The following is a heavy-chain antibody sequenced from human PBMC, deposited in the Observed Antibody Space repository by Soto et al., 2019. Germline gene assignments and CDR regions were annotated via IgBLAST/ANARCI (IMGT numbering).Heavy chain of an antibody. CDR3: ARHYSSGSRNWFDP. V-gene: IGHV4-39*01. J-gene: IGHJ5*02. D-gene: IGHD6-19*01. Sequence: PSETLSLTCTVAGGTVRGTGYFWGWIRQSPGKGLEWIGSLYNSAKTYYNPSLRSRVTISVDTSKNQFSLKLSSVTAADTAVFYCARHYSSGSRNWFDPWGQGTLVTVSS. CDR1: GGTVRGTGYF. CDR2: LYNSAKT.